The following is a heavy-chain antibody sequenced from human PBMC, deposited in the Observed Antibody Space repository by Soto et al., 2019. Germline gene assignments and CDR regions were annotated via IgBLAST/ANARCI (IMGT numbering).Heavy chain of an antibody. D-gene: IGHD3-22*01. Sequence: GGSLRLSCAASGFTFSSYAMSWVRQAPGKGLEWVSAISGSGGSTYYADSVKGRFTISRDNSKNTLYLQMNSLRAEDTAVYYCAKLGSMIVVVIMVAFDIWGQGTMVTVSS. CDR2: ISGSGGST. J-gene: IGHJ3*02. V-gene: IGHV3-23*01. CDR3: AKLGSMIVVVIMVAFDI. CDR1: GFTFSSYA.